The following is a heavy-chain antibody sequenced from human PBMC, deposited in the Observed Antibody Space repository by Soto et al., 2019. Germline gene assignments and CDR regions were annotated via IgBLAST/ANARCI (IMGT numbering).Heavy chain of an antibody. J-gene: IGHJ3*02. CDR2: ISYDGSNK. CDR3: CSDTAMVTVEGGKRESGAFDI. D-gene: IGHD5-18*01. Sequence: GGSLRLSCAASGFTFSSYAMHWVRQAPGKGLEWVAVISYDGSNKYYADSVKGRFTISRDNSKNTLYLQMNSLRAEDTAVYYCCSDTAMVTVEGGKRESGAFDIWGQGTMVTVSS. V-gene: IGHV3-30-3*01. CDR1: GFTFSSYA.